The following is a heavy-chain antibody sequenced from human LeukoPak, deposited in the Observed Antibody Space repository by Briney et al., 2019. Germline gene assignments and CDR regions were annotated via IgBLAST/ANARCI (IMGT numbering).Heavy chain of an antibody. CDR1: GFPFSDYA. Sequence: GGPLRLSCVASGFPFSDYAMNWVRQAPGKGLEWVSSISSGSSYIYYADSVKGRFTISRDSARNSLYLQMNSLRAEDTAVYYCARDPTVAEAWWGQGTLVTVSS. CDR3: ARDPTVAEAW. D-gene: IGHD6-13*01. CDR2: ISSGSSYI. J-gene: IGHJ4*02. V-gene: IGHV3-21*01.